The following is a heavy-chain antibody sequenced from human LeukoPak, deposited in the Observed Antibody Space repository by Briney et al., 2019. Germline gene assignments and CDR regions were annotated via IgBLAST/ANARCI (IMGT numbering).Heavy chain of an antibody. Sequence: GGSLRLSCAASGFTFSSYSMNWVRQAPGKGLEWVSYISSSSSTIYYADSVKGRFTISRDNAKNSLYLQMNSLRAEDTAVYYCASPGSSGPDAFDIWGQGTMVTVSS. CDR1: GFTFSSYS. V-gene: IGHV3-48*01. J-gene: IGHJ3*02. D-gene: IGHD3-22*01. CDR3: ASPGSSGPDAFDI. CDR2: ISSSSSTI.